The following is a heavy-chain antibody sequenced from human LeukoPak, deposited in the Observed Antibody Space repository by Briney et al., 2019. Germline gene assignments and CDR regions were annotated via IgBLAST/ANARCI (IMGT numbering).Heavy chain of an antibody. CDR2: IYSSGNT. CDR1: GFTVSSNY. D-gene: IGHD5-24*01. Sequence: GGSLGLSCAASGFTVSSNYMSWVRQAPGKGLEWVSVIYSSGNTYYADSVKGRFTISRDNSKNTLYLQMNSLRAEDTAVYYCARGDGYNSYYFDYWGQGTLVTVS. CDR3: ARGDGYNSYYFDY. J-gene: IGHJ4*02. V-gene: IGHV3-53*01.